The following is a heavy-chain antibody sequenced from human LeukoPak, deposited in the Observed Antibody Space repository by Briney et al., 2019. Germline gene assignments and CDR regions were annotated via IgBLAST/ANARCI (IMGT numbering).Heavy chain of an antibody. CDR3: ARVATQPWPTSYYYYGMDV. D-gene: IGHD1-1*01. CDR2: ISHSGST. V-gene: IGHV4-38-2*01. CDR1: GYSISSDYY. J-gene: IGHJ6*04. Sequence: SETLSLTCAVSGYSISSDYYWGWIRQPPGKGLEWIGTISHSGSTYYNPSLKSRVTISIDTSKNQLSLKLRSVTAADTAVYYCARVATQPWPTSYYYYGMDVWGKGTTVTVSS.